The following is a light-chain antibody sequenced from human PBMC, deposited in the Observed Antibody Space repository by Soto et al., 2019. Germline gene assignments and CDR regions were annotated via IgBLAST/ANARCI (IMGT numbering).Light chain of an antibody. J-gene: IGKJ4*01. CDR1: QSVGSY. CDR3: QQRSDWPST. V-gene: IGKV3-11*01. Sequence: EIVLTQSPATLSLSPGDRATLSRRASQSVGSYLGWYQQRPGQAPRLLIYDASNRATGIPARFSGSGSGTDFTLTISSLEPEDFAVYYCQQRSDWPSTFGGGTKVDI. CDR2: DAS.